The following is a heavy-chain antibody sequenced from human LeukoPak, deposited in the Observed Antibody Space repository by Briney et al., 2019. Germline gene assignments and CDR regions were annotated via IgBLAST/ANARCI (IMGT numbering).Heavy chain of an antibody. CDR3: ARHEVGVTAKFDL. CDR1: GGSISSSSYY. D-gene: IGHD2-21*02. J-gene: IGHJ4*02. V-gene: IGHV4-39*01. CDR2: IYYSGST. Sequence: PSETLSLTCTVSGGSISSSSYYWGWIRQPPGKGLEWIGSIYYSGSTYYNPSLKSRVTISVDTSKNQFSLKLSSVTAADTAVYYCARHEVGVTAKFDLWGQGALVTVSS.